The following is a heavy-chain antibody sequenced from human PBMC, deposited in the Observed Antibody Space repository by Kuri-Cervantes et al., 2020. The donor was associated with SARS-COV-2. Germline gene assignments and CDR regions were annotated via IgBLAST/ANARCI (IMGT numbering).Heavy chain of an antibody. D-gene: IGHD3-22*01. Sequence: GGSLRLSCAASGFTFSSYAMHWVRQAPGKGLEWVAVMSYDGSNKYYADSVKGRFTISRDNSKNTLYLQMNSLRAEDTAVYYCAKDPGWLGYWGQGTLVTVSS. CDR1: GFTFSSYA. CDR2: MSYDGSNK. CDR3: AKDPGWLGY. V-gene: IGHV3-30-3*01. J-gene: IGHJ4*02.